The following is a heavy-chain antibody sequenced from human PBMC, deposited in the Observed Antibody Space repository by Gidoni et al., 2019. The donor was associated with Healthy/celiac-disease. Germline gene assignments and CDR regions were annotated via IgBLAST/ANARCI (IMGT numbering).Heavy chain of an antibody. D-gene: IGHD5-18*01. CDR2: ISSSGRTI. Sequence: EVQLVESGGGLVQPGGSLRLSCAASGFTFRRYEMNLVRQAPGKGLEWVSYISSSGRTIYYADSVKGRFTISRDNAKNSLYLQMNSLRAEDTAVYYCSRAPKDTAMVYPYYYYYGMDVWCQGTTVTVSS. CDR1: GFTFRRYE. CDR3: SRAPKDTAMVYPYYYYYGMDV. V-gene: IGHV3-48*03. J-gene: IGHJ6*02.